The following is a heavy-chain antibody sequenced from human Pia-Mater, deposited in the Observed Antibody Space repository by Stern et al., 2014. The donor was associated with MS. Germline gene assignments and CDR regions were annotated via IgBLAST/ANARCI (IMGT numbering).Heavy chain of an antibody. CDR2: IYPYDSDT. J-gene: IGHJ4*02. Sequence: VQLVESGAEVKKPGESLKISCKLSGYSFTIYYIAWVRQMPGKGLEWMGVIYPYDSDTTYSQSFQGQVTISGDKSITTAYLQWSSLRASDSAMYYCARHVQGFDYWGQGTLVTVSS. CDR3: ARHVQGFDY. V-gene: IGHV5-51*01. CDR1: GYSFTIYY.